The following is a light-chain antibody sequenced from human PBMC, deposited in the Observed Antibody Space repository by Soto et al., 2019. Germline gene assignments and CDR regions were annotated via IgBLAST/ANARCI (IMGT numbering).Light chain of an antibody. V-gene: IGKV1-5*03. CDR3: QQYNSYPYT. CDR2: KAS. J-gene: IGKJ2*01. Sequence: DIQMTQSPSTLSASVGDRVTITCRASQSISSWLAWYQQKPWKAPKLLIYKASSLESGVPSRFSGSGSGTEFPLTISSLQPDDFATYYCQQYNSYPYTFGQGTKLEIK. CDR1: QSISSW.